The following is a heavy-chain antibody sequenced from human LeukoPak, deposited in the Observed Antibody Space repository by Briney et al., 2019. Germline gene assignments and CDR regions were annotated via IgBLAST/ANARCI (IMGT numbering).Heavy chain of an antibody. V-gene: IGHV3-23*01. J-gene: IGHJ4*02. CDR3: AKDMVGHSSGWNFDY. CDR2: ISGSGGST. CDR1: GFTFSSYA. D-gene: IGHD6-19*01. Sequence: GGSLRLSCAASGFTFSSYAMSWVRQAPGKGLEWVSAISGSGGSTYYADSVKGRFTISRDNPKNTLYLQMNSLRAEDTAVYYCAKDMVGHSSGWNFDYWGQGTLVTVSS.